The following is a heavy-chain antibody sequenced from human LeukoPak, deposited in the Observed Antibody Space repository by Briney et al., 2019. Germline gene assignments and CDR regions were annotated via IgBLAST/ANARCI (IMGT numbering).Heavy chain of an antibody. CDR1: GFTFSSYG. D-gene: IGHD1-26*01. V-gene: IGHV3-30*02. Sequence: GGSLRLSCAASGFTFSSYGMHWVRQAPGKGLEWVAFIRYDGSNKYYADSVKGRFTISRDNSKNTLYLQMNSLRAEDTAVYYCATFVGATTPPIDYWGQGTLVAVSS. J-gene: IGHJ4*02. CDR2: IRYDGSNK. CDR3: ATFVGATTPPIDY.